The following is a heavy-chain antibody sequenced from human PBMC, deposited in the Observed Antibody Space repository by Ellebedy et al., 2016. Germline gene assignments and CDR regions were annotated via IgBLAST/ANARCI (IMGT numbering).Heavy chain of an antibody. CDR3: ARRVGLDY. J-gene: IGHJ4*02. CDR2: ISNNNSGSTI. CDR1: GFTLTDYY. D-gene: IGHD1-26*01. Sequence: GESLKISCAASGFTLTDYYISWIRQAPGKGLEWVSYISNNNSGSTIYYADSVKGRFTISRDNAKNSVYLQMNSLRPEDSAVYYCARRVGLDYWGQGTLVTVSS. V-gene: IGHV3-11*01.